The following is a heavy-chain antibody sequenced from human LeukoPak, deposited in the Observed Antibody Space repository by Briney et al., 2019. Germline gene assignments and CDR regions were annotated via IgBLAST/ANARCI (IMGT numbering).Heavy chain of an antibody. CDR2: IYSGGST. J-gene: IGHJ4*02. Sequence: GGSLRLSCAASGFTVSSNYMSWVRQAPGKGLEWVSLIYSGGSTNYADSVKGRFTISRDNSKNTLYLQMNNLRVEDTAVYYCARTEGYCSGGNCYARYFDYWGQETLVTVSS. CDR3: ARTEGYCSGGNCYARYFDY. CDR1: GFTVSSNY. V-gene: IGHV3-53*01. D-gene: IGHD2-15*01.